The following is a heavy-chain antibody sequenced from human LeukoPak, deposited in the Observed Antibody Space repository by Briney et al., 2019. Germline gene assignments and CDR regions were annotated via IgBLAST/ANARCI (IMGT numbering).Heavy chain of an antibody. CDR1: GGSISSSSYY. V-gene: IGHV4-39*01. J-gene: IGHJ6*02. CDR2: TYYSGST. CDR3: ARGGYCSGGSCYVLRYYYYYGIDV. D-gene: IGHD2-15*01. Sequence: PSETLSLTCTVSGGSISSSSYYWGWIRQPPGKGLEWIGSTYYSGSTYYNPSLKSRVTISVDTSKNQFSLKLSSVTAADTAVYYCARGGYCSGGSCYVLRYYYYYGIDVWGQGTTVTVSS.